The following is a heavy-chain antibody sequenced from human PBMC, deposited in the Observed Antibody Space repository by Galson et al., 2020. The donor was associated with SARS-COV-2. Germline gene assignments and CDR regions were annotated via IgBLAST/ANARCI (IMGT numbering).Heavy chain of an antibody. CDR1: GFTFSSYW. J-gene: IGHJ2*01. CDR2: INSDGSST. CDR3: ARGSNYVDPWWYFDL. Sequence: GGSLRLSCAASGFTFSSYWMHWVRQAPGKGLVWVSRINSDGSSTNYADSVKGRFTISRDNAKNTLSLQMNGLRAEDTAVYYCARGSNYVDPWWYFDLWGRGTLVTVSS. V-gene: IGHV3-74*01. D-gene: IGHD1-26*01.